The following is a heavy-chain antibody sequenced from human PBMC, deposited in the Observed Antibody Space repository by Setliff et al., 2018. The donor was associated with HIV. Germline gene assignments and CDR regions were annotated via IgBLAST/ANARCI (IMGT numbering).Heavy chain of an antibody. Sequence: ASVKVSCKASGYTFTSYYMHWVRQAPGQGLEWMGIINPSGGSTRYAQKFQGRVTMTRDTSTSTVYMDLSSLRSEDTAVYYCARDGYYNSWSGYGYYYYYMDVWGKGTTVTVSS. CDR2: INPSGGST. CDR1: GYTFTSYY. CDR3: ARDGYYNSWSGYGYYYYYMDV. J-gene: IGHJ6*03. V-gene: IGHV1-46*01. D-gene: IGHD3-3*01.